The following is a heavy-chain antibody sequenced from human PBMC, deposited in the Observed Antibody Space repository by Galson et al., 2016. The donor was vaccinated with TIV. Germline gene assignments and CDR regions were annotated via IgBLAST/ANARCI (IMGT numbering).Heavy chain of an antibody. CDR3: ATDRNTAFDTYHYYYGMDV. V-gene: IGHV1-69*06. J-gene: IGHJ6*02. CDR1: EGTFSSYV. D-gene: IGHD5-18*01. CDR2: IIPLFRTT. Sequence: SVKVSCKASEGTFSSYVFNWVRLAPGQGLEWMGGIIPLFRTTNYAQKFQGRVTITADKSTNTAYMELNSLKYGDTAVYYCATDRNTAFDTYHYYYGMDVWGQGTTVIVSS.